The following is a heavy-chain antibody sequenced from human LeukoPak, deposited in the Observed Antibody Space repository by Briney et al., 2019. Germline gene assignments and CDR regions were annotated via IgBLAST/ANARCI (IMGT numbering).Heavy chain of an antibody. D-gene: IGHD1-26*01. J-gene: IGHJ4*02. Sequence: GGSLRLSCAASGITVSSNYMTWVRQAPGKGLEWVSILYSNGNTYYADSVKGRFTISRDDSRNTLYLQMNSLRGDDTAVYYCAKDVGKWESLHFFDYWGQGTLVTVSS. CDR2: LYSNGNT. V-gene: IGHV3-53*01. CDR3: AKDVGKWESLHFFDY. CDR1: GITVSSNY.